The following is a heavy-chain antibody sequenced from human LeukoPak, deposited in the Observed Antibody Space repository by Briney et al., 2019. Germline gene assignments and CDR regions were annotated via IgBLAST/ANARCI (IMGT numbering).Heavy chain of an antibody. CDR3: ARDSITIFGVINY. CDR1: GFTFISYS. Sequence: PGRSLRLSCAASGFTFISYSMNWVRQAPGKGLEWVSYISSSSSTIYYADSVKGRFTISRDNAKNSLYLQMNSLRAEDTAVYYCARDSITIFGVINYWGQGTLVTVSS. J-gene: IGHJ4*02. D-gene: IGHD3-3*01. CDR2: ISSSSSTI. V-gene: IGHV3-48*01.